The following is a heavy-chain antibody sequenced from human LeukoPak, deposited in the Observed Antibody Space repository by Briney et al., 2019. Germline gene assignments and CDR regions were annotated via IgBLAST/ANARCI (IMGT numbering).Heavy chain of an antibody. CDR3: ARGRGFCRGGSCLFDP. D-gene: IGHD2-15*01. J-gene: IGHJ5*02. V-gene: IGHV7-4-1*02. CDR1: GYTFTTYA. Sequence: ASVKVSCKASGYTFTTYAMNWVRQAPGEGLEWMGWINTNTGNPTYAQDFTGRFIFSLDTSVSTAYLQISSLKPEDTAVYYCARGRGFCRGGSCLFDPWGQGTLVTVSS. CDR2: INTNTGNP.